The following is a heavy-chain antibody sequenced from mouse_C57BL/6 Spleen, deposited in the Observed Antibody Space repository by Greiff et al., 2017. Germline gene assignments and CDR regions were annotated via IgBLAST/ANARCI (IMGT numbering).Heavy chain of an antibody. V-gene: IGHV1-52*01. J-gene: IGHJ4*01. D-gene: IGHD2-5*01. CDR1: GYTFTSYW. CDR3: ARENSNGGAMDY. Sequence: QVQLQQPGAELVRPGSSVTLSCKASGYTFTSYWMHWVKQRPIQGLEWIGNIDPSDSETHYNQKFKDKATLTVDKSSSTAYMQLSSLTSEDSAVYYCARENSNGGAMDYWGQGTSVTVSS. CDR2: IDPSDSET.